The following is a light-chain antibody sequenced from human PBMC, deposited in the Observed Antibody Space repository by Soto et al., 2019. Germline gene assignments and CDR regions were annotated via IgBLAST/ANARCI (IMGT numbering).Light chain of an antibody. CDR3: SSYTSSSTRV. CDR2: DVS. Sequence: QSALTQSASVSGSPGQSITIPCTGTSSDVGGYNYVSWYQQHPGKAPKLMIYDVSNRPSGVSNRFSGSKSGNTASLTISGLQVEDEADYYCSSYTSSSTRVFGGGTKLTVL. V-gene: IGLV2-14*01. CDR1: SSDVGGYNY. J-gene: IGLJ3*02.